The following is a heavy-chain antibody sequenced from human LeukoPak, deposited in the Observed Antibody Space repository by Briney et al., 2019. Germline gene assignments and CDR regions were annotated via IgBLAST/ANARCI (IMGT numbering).Heavy chain of an antibody. CDR1: GGSISSSSYY. D-gene: IGHD3-3*01. V-gene: IGHV4-39*07. CDR3: ASPYYDFWSGYYQNYYGMDV. Sequence: SETLSLTCTVSGGSISSSSYYWGWIRQPPGKGLEWIGNIFYSGTTYYNPSLKSRVTISVDTSKNQFSLKLSSVTAADTAVYYCASPYYDFWSGYYQNYYGMDVWGQGTTVTVSS. CDR2: IFYSGTT. J-gene: IGHJ6*02.